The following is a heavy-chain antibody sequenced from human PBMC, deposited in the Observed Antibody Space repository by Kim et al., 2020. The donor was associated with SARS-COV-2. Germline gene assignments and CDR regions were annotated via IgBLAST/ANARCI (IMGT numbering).Heavy chain of an antibody. D-gene: IGHD2-8*02. CDR1: GFNFTNYA. V-gene: IGHV3-30-3*01. CDR2: ISYDGSLK. CDR3: ANLRLRGVRDVYYCY. J-gene: IGHJ6*01. Sequence: GGSLRLSCTGSGFNFTNYAIHWLRQAPGKGLEWVSVISYDGSLKYYGDSVRGRFTTSRDNSKNTLFLQMNSLRPEDTALYFCANLRLRGVRDVYYCY.